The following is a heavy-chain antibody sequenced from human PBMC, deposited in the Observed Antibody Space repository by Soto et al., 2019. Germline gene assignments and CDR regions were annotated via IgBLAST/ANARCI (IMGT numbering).Heavy chain of an antibody. D-gene: IGHD3-9*01. CDR3: AKTYYDILTGYNWFDP. CDR2: IYYSGST. V-gene: IGHV4-39*01. Sequence: KTSETLSLTCTVSGGSISSSSYYWGWIRQPPGKGLEWIGSIYYSGSTYYNPSLKSRVTISVDTSKNQFSLKLSSVTAADTAVYYCAKTYYDILTGYNWFDPWGQGTRVTVS. CDR1: GGSISSSSYY. J-gene: IGHJ5*02.